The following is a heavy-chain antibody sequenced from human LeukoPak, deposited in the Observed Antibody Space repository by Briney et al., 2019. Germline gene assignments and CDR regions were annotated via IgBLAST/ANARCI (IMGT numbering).Heavy chain of an antibody. V-gene: IGHV3-30*03. J-gene: IGHJ6*03. CDR3: ARGRSTVPNYYYSYMDV. Sequence: CPRLSCAASGFTFRSYGMHSGCAAPRKRLERVAVISFEGSTKYNADSSKGRFPISKDHSKTTLYLQMNILRAENTPWNNFARGRSTVPNYYYSYMDVWGKGNTVTVSS. CDR2: ISFEGSTK. D-gene: IGHD4-17*01. CDR1: GFTFRSYG.